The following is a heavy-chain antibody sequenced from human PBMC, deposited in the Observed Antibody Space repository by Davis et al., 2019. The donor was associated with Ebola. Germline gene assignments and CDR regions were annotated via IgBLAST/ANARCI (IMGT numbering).Heavy chain of an antibody. D-gene: IGHD6-19*01. CDR1: GFTFSTFG. V-gene: IGHV3-48*01. J-gene: IGHJ6*04. Sequence: GESLKISCAASGFTFSTFGMFWVRQAPGKGLEWVSCITSSSSSIYYADSVEGRFTISRDNAKNSLYLQMNSLRAEDTAVFYCAKRATVKVAGANYYNAMDVWGKGTTVTVSS. CDR3: AKRATVKVAGANYYNAMDV. CDR2: ITSSSSSI.